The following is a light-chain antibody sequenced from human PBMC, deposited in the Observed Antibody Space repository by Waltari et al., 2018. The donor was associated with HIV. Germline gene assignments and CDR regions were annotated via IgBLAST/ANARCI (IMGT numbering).Light chain of an antibody. CDR2: AAS. J-gene: IGKJ2*01. CDR1: QDISSC. V-gene: IGKV1-9*01. CDR3: QQLNSFPHT. Sequence: DIQLTQSPSFLSASVGDRVTITCRAGQDISSCLAWYQQKPGKAPKLLIYAASTFQNGVPSRFSGSGSGTEFTLTISSLQPEDFATYYCQQLNSFPHTFGQGTELEI.